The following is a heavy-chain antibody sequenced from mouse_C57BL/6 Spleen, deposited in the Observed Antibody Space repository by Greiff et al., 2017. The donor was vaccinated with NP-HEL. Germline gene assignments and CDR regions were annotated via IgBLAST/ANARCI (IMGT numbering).Heavy chain of an antibody. Sequence: QVQLQQPGAELVRPGSSVKLSCKASGYTFTSYWMHWVKQRPIQGLDWIGNIDTSDSETHYNQKFKDKATLTVDKSSSTAYMQLSSLTSEDSAVYYWSRDGNYPYYFDYWGQGTTLTVA. CDR3: SRDGNYPYYFDY. V-gene: IGHV1-52*01. D-gene: IGHD2-1*01. CDR2: IDTSDSET. CDR1: GYTFTSYW. J-gene: IGHJ2*01.